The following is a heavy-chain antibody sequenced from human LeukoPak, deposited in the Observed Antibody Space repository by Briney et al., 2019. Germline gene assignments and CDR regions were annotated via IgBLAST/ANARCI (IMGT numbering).Heavy chain of an antibody. Sequence: PGGSLRLSCAASGFTFSSYGMSWVRQAPGKGLEWVSAISGSGGSTSYADSVKGRFTISRDNAKNTLYLQMNSLRAEDTAVYYCARNKYYYGSGSPSYWGQGTLVTVSS. CDR3: ARNKYYYGSGSPSY. J-gene: IGHJ4*02. CDR1: GFTFSSYG. CDR2: ISGSGGST. V-gene: IGHV3-23*01. D-gene: IGHD3-10*01.